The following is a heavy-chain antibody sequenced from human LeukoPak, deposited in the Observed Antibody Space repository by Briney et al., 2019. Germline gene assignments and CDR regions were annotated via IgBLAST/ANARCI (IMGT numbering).Heavy chain of an antibody. J-gene: IGHJ4*02. V-gene: IGHV4-39*07. D-gene: IGHD3-16*02. CDR2: IYYSGST. CDR1: GGSINSTSNY. CDR3: ASAEYDYVWGSYRSGGYDY. Sequence: PSETLSLTCTVSGGSINSTSNYWGWIRQPPGKGLEWIGSIYYSGSTYYNPSLKSRVTISVDTSKNQFSLKLSSVTAADTAVYYCASAEYDYVWGSYRSGGYDYWGQGTLVTVSS.